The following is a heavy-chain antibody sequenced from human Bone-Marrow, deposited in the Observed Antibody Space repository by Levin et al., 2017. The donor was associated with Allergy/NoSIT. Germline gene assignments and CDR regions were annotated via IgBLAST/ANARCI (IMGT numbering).Heavy chain of an antibody. CDR3: ARGRRITTSHLDY. CDR2: ISPSGGST. J-gene: IGHJ4*02. CDR1: GFPFSDYY. V-gene: IGHV1-46*01. D-gene: IGHD1-14*01. Sequence: ASVKVSCRASGFPFSDYYMHWVRQAPGQGLEWMGMISPSGGSTTYSPKFQGRVTMTKDTSTSTVYLELSSLRSEDTAVYYCARGRRITTSHLDYWGQGTPVTASS.